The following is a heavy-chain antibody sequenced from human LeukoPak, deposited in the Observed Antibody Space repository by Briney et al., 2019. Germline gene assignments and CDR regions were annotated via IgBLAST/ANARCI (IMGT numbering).Heavy chain of an antibody. J-gene: IGHJ3*02. CDR3: ASSSGWYYAFDI. CDR2: IIPIFGTA. CDR1: GGTFSSYA. Sequence: GASVNVSCKASGGTFSSYAISWVRQAPGQGLEWMGGIIPIFGTANYAQKFQGRVTITADESTSTAYMELSSLRSEDTAVYYCASSSGWYYAFDIWGQGTMVTVSS. D-gene: IGHD6-19*01. V-gene: IGHV1-69*13.